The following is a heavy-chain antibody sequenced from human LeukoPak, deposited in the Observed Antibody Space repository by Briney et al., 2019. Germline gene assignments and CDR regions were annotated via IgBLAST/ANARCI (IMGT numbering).Heavy chain of an antibody. Sequence: GGSLRLSCAASGFTFSSYAMSWVRQAPGKGLEWVSAISGSGGSTYYADSVMGRFTISRDNSKNTLCLQMNSLRAEDTAVYYCAKVLVSARNFDYWGQGTLVTVSS. D-gene: IGHD3-9*01. CDR1: GFTFSSYA. J-gene: IGHJ4*02. CDR3: AKVLVSARNFDY. V-gene: IGHV3-23*01. CDR2: ISGSGGST.